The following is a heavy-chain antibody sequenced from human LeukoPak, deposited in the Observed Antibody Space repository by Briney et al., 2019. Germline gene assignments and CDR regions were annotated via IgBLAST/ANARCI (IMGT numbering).Heavy chain of an antibody. V-gene: IGHV4-59*01. Sequence: SETLSLTCTVSGGSISSYYWSWIRQPPGKGLEWIGYIYYSGSTNYNPTLKSRVTISLDTSKNQFSLRLSSVTAADTAVYYCARDGRAGSLFAYWGQGTLVTVSS. CDR1: GGSISSYY. D-gene: IGHD6-19*01. CDR2: IYYSGST. J-gene: IGHJ4*02. CDR3: ARDGRAGSLFAY.